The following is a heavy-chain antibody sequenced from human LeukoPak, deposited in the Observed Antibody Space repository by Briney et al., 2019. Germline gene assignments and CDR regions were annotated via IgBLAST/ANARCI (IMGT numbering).Heavy chain of an antibody. V-gene: IGHV3-23*01. CDR3: AKAHQLVLLWFGEY. CDR1: GFTFSSYG. CDR2: ISGSGGST. D-gene: IGHD3-10*01. J-gene: IGHJ4*02. Sequence: GGSLRLSCAASGFTFSSYGMHWVRQAPGKGLEWVSAISGSGGSTYYADSVKGRFTISRDNSKNTLYLQMNSLRAEDTAVYYCAKAHQLVLLWFGEYWGQGTLVTVSS.